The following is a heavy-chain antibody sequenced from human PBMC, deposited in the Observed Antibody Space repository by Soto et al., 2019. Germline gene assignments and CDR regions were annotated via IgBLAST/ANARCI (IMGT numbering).Heavy chain of an antibody. D-gene: IGHD5-12*01. CDR2: ISDVGTTT. J-gene: IGHJ4*02. V-gene: IGHV3-48*02. CDR3: ARGYSGYDY. Sequence: HPGGSLRLSCAASGFTFSNYAMNWVRQAPGKGLEWASFISDVGTTTHYADSVRGRFTISRDNAHNSLLLQMNSLRDEDTAVYYCARGYSGYDYWGQAPLVNVSS. CDR1: GFTFSNYA.